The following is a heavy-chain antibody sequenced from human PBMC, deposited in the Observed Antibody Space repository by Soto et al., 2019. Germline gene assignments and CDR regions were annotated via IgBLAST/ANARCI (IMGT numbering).Heavy chain of an antibody. J-gene: IGHJ4*02. CDR2: INADNGNT. V-gene: IGHV1-18*01. CDR1: GYTFTSYG. Sequence: TSVKVSCKASGYTFTSYGISWVRQAPGQGLEWMGWINADNGNTKYAQKLQGRVTITRDTSASTAYMELSSLRSEDTAVYYCARGVGLYSGYDYWGQGTLVTVSS. CDR3: ARGVGLYSGYDY. D-gene: IGHD5-12*01.